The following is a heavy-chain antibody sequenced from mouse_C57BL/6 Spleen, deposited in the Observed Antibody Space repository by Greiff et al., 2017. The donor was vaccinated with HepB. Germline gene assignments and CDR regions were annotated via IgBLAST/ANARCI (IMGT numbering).Heavy chain of an antibody. CDR3: ARGTTVVAPFAY. CDR1: GYAFSSSW. J-gene: IGHJ3*01. D-gene: IGHD1-1*01. Sequence: VQLQQSGPELVKPGASVKISCKASGYAFSSSWMNWVKQRPGKGLEWIGRIYPGDGDTNYNGKFKGKATLTADKSSSTAYMQLSSLTSEDSAVYVCARGTTVVAPFAYWGQGTLVTVSA. CDR2: IYPGDGDT. V-gene: IGHV1-82*01.